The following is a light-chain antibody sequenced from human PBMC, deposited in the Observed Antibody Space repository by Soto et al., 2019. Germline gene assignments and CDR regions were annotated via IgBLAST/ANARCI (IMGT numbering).Light chain of an antibody. CDR1: SSDVGAYNH. CDR3: SSYTSSSTLYV. J-gene: IGLJ1*01. V-gene: IGLV2-14*01. CDR2: EVT. Sequence: QSALTQPASVSGSPGQSITISCTGTSSDVGAYNHVSWYQLHPGKAPKLIIFEVTNRPSGVSTRFSGSKSGDTASLTISGLHPEDEADYYCSSYTSSSTLYVFGTGTKLTLL.